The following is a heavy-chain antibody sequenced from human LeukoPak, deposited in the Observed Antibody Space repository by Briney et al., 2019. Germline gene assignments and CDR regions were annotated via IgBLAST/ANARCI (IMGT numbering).Heavy chain of an antibody. J-gene: IGHJ3*02. Sequence: SVKVSRKASGGTFSSYAISWVRQAPGQGLEWMGGIIPIFGTANYAQKFQGRVTITADESTSTAYMELSSLRSEDTAVYYCASAHSSGLDIWGQGTMVTVSS. CDR1: GGTFSSYA. CDR2: IIPIFGTA. D-gene: IGHD3-22*01. V-gene: IGHV1-69*13. CDR3: ASAHSSGLDI.